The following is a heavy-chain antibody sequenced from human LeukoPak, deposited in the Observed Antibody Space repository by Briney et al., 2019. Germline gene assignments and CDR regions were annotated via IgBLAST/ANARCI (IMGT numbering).Heavy chain of an antibody. V-gene: IGHV3-23*01. J-gene: IGHJ4*02. D-gene: IGHD1-26*01. CDR1: GFTFSSYA. Sequence: GGSLRLPCAASGFTFSSYAMSWVRQAPGKGLEWVSAISGSGGSTCYADSVKGRFTISRDNSKNTLYLQMNSLRAEDTAVYYCAKDLYSGSYFWGQGTLVTVSS. CDR3: AKDLYSGSYF. CDR2: ISGSGGST.